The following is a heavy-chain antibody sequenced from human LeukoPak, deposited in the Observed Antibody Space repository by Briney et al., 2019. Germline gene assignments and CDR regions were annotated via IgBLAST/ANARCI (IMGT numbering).Heavy chain of an antibody. J-gene: IGHJ4*02. CDR1: GGSISSSSYY. Sequence: SETLSLTCTVSGGSISSSSYYWGWIRQPPGKGLEWIGRIYTSGSTNYNPSLKSRVTISVDTSKNQFSLKLKSVTAADTAVYYCAKADGTIWGQGTLVTVSS. D-gene: IGHD4/OR15-4a*01. V-gene: IGHV4-39*07. CDR3: AKADGTI. CDR2: IYTSGST.